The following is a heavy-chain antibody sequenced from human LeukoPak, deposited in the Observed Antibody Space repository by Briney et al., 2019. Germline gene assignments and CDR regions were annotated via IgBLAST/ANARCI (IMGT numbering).Heavy chain of an antibody. CDR3: ARDGITMVRGVTTNDAFVI. CDR2: IYTSGST. V-gene: IGHV4-4*07. Sequence: PSETLSLTCTVSGCSISSYYWSWIRQPAGKGLEWIGRIYTSGSTNYNPSLKSRITMSVDTSKNQFSLKLSSVTAADTAVYYCARDGITMVRGVTTNDAFVIWGQGTMVTVSS. D-gene: IGHD3-10*01. CDR1: GCSISSYY. J-gene: IGHJ3*02.